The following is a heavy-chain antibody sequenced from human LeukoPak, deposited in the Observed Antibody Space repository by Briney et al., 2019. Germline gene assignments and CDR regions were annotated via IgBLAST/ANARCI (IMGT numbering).Heavy chain of an antibody. J-gene: IGHJ4*02. V-gene: IGHV3-30*01. CDR2: ISYGGSNK. D-gene: IGHD3-10*01. Sequence: PGRSLRLSCAASGFTFSSYAMHWVRQAPGKGLEWVAVISYGGSNKYYADSVKGRFTISRDNSKNTLYLQMNSLRAEDTAVYYCARAPDPYGEYYFDYWGQGTLVTVSP. CDR3: ARAPDPYGEYYFDY. CDR1: GFTFSSYA.